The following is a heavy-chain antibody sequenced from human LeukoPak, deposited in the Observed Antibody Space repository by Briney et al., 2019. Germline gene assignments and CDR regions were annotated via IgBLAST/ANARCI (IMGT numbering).Heavy chain of an antibody. Sequence: GGSLRLSCAASGFTFSSEAMSWARQATGKGLEWVSTISGTGGNTYYADAVKGWFTISRDNSKNTLYLQMNSLTAEDTAVYYCAKSGKTTTVTTDYWGQGTLVTVSS. CDR2: ISGTGGNT. CDR3: AKSGKTTTVTTDY. D-gene: IGHD4-17*01. CDR1: GFTFSSEA. J-gene: IGHJ4*02. V-gene: IGHV3-23*01.